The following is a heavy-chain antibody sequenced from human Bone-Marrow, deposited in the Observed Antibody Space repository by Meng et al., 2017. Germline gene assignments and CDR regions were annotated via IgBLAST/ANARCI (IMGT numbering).Heavy chain of an antibody. V-gene: IGHV1-69*13. J-gene: IGHJ4*02. CDR1: GGTFSSYA. D-gene: IGHD1-26*01. CDR2: IIPIFGTA. CDR3: ARGRSGSLGGGLDY. Sequence: SVKVSCKASGGTFSSYAISWVRQAPGQGLEWMGGIIPIFGTANYAQKCQGRVTITADESTSTAYMELSSMRSEDTAVYYCARGRSGSLGGGLDYWGQGTLVTVSS.